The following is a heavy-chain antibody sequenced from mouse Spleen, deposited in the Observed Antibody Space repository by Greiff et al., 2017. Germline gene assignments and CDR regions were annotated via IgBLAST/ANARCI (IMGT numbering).Heavy chain of an antibody. Sequence: EVMLVESGGGLVKLGGSLKLSCAASGFTFSSYAMSWVRQTPEKRLEWVATISSGGGNTYYPDSVKGRFTISRDNAKNTLYLQMSSLKSEDTAMYYCARGTTAYYYAMDYWGQGTSVTVSS. V-gene: IGHV5-9*01. J-gene: IGHJ4*01. CDR1: GFTFSSYA. D-gene: IGHD1-2*01. CDR2: ISSGGGNT. CDR3: ARGTTAYYYAMDY.